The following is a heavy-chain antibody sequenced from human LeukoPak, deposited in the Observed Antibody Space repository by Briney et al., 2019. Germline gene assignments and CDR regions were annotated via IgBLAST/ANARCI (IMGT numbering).Heavy chain of an antibody. V-gene: IGHV4-39*01. D-gene: IGHD2-15*01. Sequence: SQTLSLTCSVSGVSIYSSTYYWAWIRQPPGKGLEFIGSIYYNEDTFHNPSLKSRLTISVDTSANLFSLRLTSVTAADTATYYCARQLAAGNDGFDVWGQGTVVTVSS. J-gene: IGHJ3*01. CDR1: GVSIYSSTYY. CDR2: IYYNEDT. CDR3: ARQLAAGNDGFDV.